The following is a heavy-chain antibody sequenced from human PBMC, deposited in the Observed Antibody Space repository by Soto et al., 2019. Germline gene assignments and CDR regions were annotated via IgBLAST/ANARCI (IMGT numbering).Heavy chain of an antibody. J-gene: IGHJ4*02. CDR1: GYMFSTYA. D-gene: IGHD3-9*01. CDR3: ARADILTGSLDY. V-gene: IGHV1-3*01. Sequence: QVQLLQSGAEVKRPGAPVKVSCKASGYMFSTYALHWVRQAPGQRLEWMGWINADNGNTEYSQNFQDRVTFTRDTSASTAYMELSSLRSEDTAVFYCARADILTGSLDYWGQGTLVTVSS. CDR2: INADNGNT.